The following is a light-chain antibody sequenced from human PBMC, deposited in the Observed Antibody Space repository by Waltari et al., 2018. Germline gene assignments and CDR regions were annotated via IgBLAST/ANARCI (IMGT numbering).Light chain of an antibody. CDR1: SSNIGSNL. CDR2: RNN. CDR3: AAWDDSLSGKV. J-gene: IGLJ3*02. V-gene: IGLV1-44*01. Sequence: QTVLTQPPSASGTPGQRVTISCSGSSSNIGSNLVNWYQQLPGTAPKLLVYRNNQRPSGVPDRFSGFKSDTSASLAISGLQSEDEADYYCAAWDDSLSGKVFGGGTKLTVL.